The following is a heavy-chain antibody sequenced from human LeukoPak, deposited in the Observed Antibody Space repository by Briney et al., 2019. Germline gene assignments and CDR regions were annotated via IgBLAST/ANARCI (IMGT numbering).Heavy chain of an antibody. V-gene: IGHV1-18*01. J-gene: IGHJ4*02. CDR3: MRDPTNTSGRYAYFDY. CDR1: GYTFTHHG. Sequence: GASVKVSCKASGYTFTHHGISWVRQAPGQGLEWMGWISCYNGDTNYAQKFQGRVTMSTDTSTSTAYLELPGLRSDDTAVYYCMRDPTNTSGRYAYFDYWGQGTLVTVSS. CDR2: ISCYNGDT. D-gene: IGHD6-19*01.